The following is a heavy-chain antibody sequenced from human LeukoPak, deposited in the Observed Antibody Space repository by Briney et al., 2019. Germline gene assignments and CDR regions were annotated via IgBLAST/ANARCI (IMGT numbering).Heavy chain of an antibody. CDR3: AATWGWELLHAFDI. D-gene: IGHD1-26*01. CDR2: IKQDGSEK. Sequence: GGSLRLSCAASGFTFSSYWMSWVRQAPGKGLEWVANIKQDGSEKYYVDSVKGRFTISRDNAKNSLYLQMNSLRAEDTAVYYCAATWGWELLHAFDIWGQGTMVTVSS. J-gene: IGHJ3*02. CDR1: GFTFSSYW. V-gene: IGHV3-7*01.